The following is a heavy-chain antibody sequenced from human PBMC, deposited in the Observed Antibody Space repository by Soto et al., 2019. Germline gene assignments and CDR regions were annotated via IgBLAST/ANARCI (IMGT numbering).Heavy chain of an antibody. J-gene: IGHJ4*02. V-gene: IGHV3-33*01. Sequence: PGGSLRLSCEASAFTFNTYSMHWVRQPPGKGLEWLAAIWYDGTQKYYADSVKGRFIISRDNSKKTLYLEMNSLRAEDTAVYYCARAGGTTVTGLWHFDSWGQGTLVTVSS. CDR2: IWYDGTQK. CDR1: AFTFNTYS. D-gene: IGHD4-17*01. CDR3: ARAGGTTVTGLWHFDS.